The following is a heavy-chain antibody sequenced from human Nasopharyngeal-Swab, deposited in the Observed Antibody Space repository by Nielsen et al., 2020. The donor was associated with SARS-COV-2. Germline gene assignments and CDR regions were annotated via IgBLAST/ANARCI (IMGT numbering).Heavy chain of an antibody. J-gene: IGHJ3*02. CDR1: GYTFTSYA. Sequence: ASVKVSCKASGYTFTSYAMHWVRQAPGQRLEWMGWINAGNGNTKYSQKFQGRVTITRDTSASTAYMEPSSLRSEDTAVYYCARWTMGLRAFDIWGQGTMVTVSS. V-gene: IGHV1-3*01. D-gene: IGHD3-16*01. CDR2: INAGNGNT. CDR3: ARWTMGLRAFDI.